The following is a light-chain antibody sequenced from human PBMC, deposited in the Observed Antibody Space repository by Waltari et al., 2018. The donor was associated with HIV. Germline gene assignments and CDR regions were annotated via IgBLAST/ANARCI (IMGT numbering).Light chain of an antibody. V-gene: IGLV2-8*01. CDR1: SSAVGGYNY. CDR2: EVS. J-gene: IGLJ1*01. Sequence: QSALPQPPSASGSPGQSVPISCPGTSSAVGGYNYVSWYQQHPGKAPKLIIYEVSKRPSGVPDRFSGSKAGNTASLTVSGLQADDEADYYCSSYAGNNNFVFGTGTKVTVL. CDR3: SSYAGNNNFV.